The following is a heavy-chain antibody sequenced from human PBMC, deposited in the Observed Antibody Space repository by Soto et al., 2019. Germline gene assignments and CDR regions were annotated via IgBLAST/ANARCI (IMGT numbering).Heavy chain of an antibody. D-gene: IGHD5-18*01. Sequence: QLQLQESGPGLVKPSETLSLTCTVSGDSISSSRYYWGWIRQPPGKGLERIGSIYYSGSTYYNPSRKKGVTISVDTSKNQFSLKLSSVTAADTAVYYCARRPHVDTAMDGFDYWGQGTLVTVSS. CDR1: GDSISSSRYY. CDR2: IYYSGST. V-gene: IGHV4-39*01. CDR3: ARRPHVDTAMDGFDY. J-gene: IGHJ4*02.